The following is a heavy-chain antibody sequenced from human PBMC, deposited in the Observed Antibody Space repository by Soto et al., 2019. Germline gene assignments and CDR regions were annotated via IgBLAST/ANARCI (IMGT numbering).Heavy chain of an antibody. D-gene: IGHD6-6*01. Sequence: PGGSLRLSCAASGFTFSNYGMHWVRQAPGKGLEWVADLSYDGFNKNYADSVKGRFTISRDNSMNTLYLQVNSLRAEDTAVYYCAKVNERWSHLTRPFDYWGQGTLVTVSS. CDR3: AKVNERWSHLTRPFDY. CDR2: LSYDGFNK. J-gene: IGHJ4*02. CDR1: GFTFSNYG. V-gene: IGHV3-30*18.